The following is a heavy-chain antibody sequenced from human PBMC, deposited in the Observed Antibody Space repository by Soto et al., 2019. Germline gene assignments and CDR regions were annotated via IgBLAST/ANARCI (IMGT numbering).Heavy chain of an antibody. V-gene: IGHV3-30-3*01. CDR3: AVSRASGSYSD. D-gene: IGHD3-10*01. CDR1: GFTFSNYA. Sequence: PWGSLRLSCAASGFTFSNYAMHWVRQAPGKGLEWVAVISYDGSNKYYADSVKGRFTISRDNSKNTLYLQMNSLRAEDTAVYYCAVSRASGSYSDWGQGTQVTVSS. CDR2: ISYDGSNK. J-gene: IGHJ4*02.